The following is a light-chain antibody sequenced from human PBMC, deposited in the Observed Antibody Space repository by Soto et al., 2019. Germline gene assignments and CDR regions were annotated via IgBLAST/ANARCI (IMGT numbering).Light chain of an antibody. CDR3: QQYSIWRT. V-gene: IGKV3-15*01. CDR1: QSFSSN. Sequence: ELVMTQSPATLSVSPGERATLSCRASQSFSSNLAWYQQKAGQAPRLLIYGASTRATGIPARFSGSGSGTEFTLTISSLQSDDLAVYYCQQYSIWRTFGQGTKVDIK. CDR2: GAS. J-gene: IGKJ1*01.